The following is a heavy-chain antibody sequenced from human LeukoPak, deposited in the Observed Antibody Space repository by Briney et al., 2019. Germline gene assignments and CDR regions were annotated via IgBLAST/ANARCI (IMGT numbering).Heavy chain of an antibody. CDR1: GFTFSSYA. Sequence: GGSLRLSCAASGFTFSSYAMNWVRQAPGKGLEWVSAIGVSGGNTYYADSVKGRFTISRDNSKNTLFLQMNSLRAEDTAVYYCAKGQGLRYLDYWGQGALVTVSS. D-gene: IGHD4-17*01. CDR3: AKGQGLRYLDY. V-gene: IGHV3-23*01. CDR2: IGVSGGNT. J-gene: IGHJ4*02.